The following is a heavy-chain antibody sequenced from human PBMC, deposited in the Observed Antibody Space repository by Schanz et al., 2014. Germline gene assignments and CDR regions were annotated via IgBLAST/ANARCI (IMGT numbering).Heavy chain of an antibody. V-gene: IGHV4-38-2*02. CDR2: IHQSGNA. D-gene: IGHD1-1*01. CDR1: DSSITSDYS. CDR3: VRPEITPTGTGVGVDS. J-gene: IGHJ4*02. Sequence: QVQLQESGPGLVKPSETLSLTCTVSDSSITSDYSWGWIRQPPGKGLEWIGSIHQSGNAYYNPSPTGRRDLSPDPSKNQFSQRLMSAPAADTAVYYCVRPEITPTGTGVGVDSWGQGTLVTVSS.